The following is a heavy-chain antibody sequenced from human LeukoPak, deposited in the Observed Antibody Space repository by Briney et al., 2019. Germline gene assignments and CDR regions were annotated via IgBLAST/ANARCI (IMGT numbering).Heavy chain of an antibody. CDR1: GYTFTSYA. J-gene: IGHJ3*02. Sequence: ASVKVSCKTSGYTFTSYAISWVRQAPGQGLECMGWISTYTGNTDYAQKLLGRVTMTTDTSTSTAYMELRSLSSDDTAVYYCARVLVVSSDAFDIWGQGIMVTVSS. CDR2: ISTYTGNT. D-gene: IGHD3-22*01. CDR3: ARVLVVSSDAFDI. V-gene: IGHV1-18*01.